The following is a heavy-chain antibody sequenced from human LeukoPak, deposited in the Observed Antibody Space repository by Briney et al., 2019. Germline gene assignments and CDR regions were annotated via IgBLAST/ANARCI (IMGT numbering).Heavy chain of an antibody. CDR3: ATGQGPGLKSPAAMDPYYYYYMDV. J-gene: IGHJ6*03. CDR1: GFTVSSNY. Sequence: GGSLRLSCAASGFTVSSNYMSWVRQAPGKGLEWVSVIYSGGSTYYADSVKGRFTISRDNSKNTLYLQMNSLRAEDTAVYYCATGQGPGLKSPAAMDPYYYYYMDVWGKGTTVTVSS. D-gene: IGHD2-2*01. V-gene: IGHV3-53*01. CDR2: IYSGGST.